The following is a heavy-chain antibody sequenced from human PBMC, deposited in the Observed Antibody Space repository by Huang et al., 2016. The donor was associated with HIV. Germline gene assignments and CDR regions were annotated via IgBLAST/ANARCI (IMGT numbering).Heavy chain of an antibody. CDR3: ARDLWLRDLYYYYYMDV. V-gene: IGHV3-30-3*01. J-gene: IGHJ6*03. Sequence: QVQLVESGGGVVQPGRSLRLSCAASRFTFSNYAMHWVRQAAVKGLEGVAVISYDGINKYYADSVKGRFTISRDNSKNTLYLQMNSLRAEDTAVYYCARDLWLRDLYYYYYMDVWGKGTTVTVSS. CDR2: ISYDGINK. CDR1: RFTFSNYA. D-gene: IGHD5-12*01.